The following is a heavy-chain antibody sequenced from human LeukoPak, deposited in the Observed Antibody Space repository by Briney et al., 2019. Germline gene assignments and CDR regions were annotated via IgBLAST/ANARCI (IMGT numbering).Heavy chain of an antibody. D-gene: IGHD3-10*01. CDR3: ARELFDFDY. CDR1: GFTFSNYA. J-gene: IGHJ4*02. V-gene: IGHV3-23*01. CDR2: IGSGGST. Sequence: GGSLRLSCAASGFTFSNYAMSWVRQAPGKGLEWVSAIGSGGSTYYADTVKGRFTISRDNSKNTLYLQMNSLRAEDTAIYYCARELFDFDYWGQGTLVTVSS.